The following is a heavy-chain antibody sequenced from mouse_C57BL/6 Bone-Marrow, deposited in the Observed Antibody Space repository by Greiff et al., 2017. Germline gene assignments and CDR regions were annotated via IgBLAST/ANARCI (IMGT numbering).Heavy chain of an antibody. D-gene: IGHD2-4*01. J-gene: IGHJ3*01. CDR3: ARGGLRAWFAY. CDR2: ISYDGSN. Sequence: VQLQQSGPGLVKPSQSLSLTCSVTGYSITSGYYWNWLRQFPGNKLEWMGYISYDGSNNYNPSLKNRISITRDTSKNQFFLKLNAVTTEDTATYYCARGGLRAWFAYWGQGTLVTVSA. V-gene: IGHV3-6*01. CDR1: GYSITSGYY.